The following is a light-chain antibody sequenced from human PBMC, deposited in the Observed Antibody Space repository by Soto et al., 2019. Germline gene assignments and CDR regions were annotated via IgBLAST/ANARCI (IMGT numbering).Light chain of an antibody. V-gene: IGKV1-33*01. CDR1: QDITNY. CDR2: DAS. J-gene: IGKJ2*02. CDR3: QQYDDLPRT. Sequence: DIQMTQSPSSLFASVGARITITCQASQDITNYLSWYQQKPGGAPKLLISDASLLESGVPSRFSGSGSGTDFTLTISSLQPQDIATYYCQQYDDLPRTFGQGTKLEIK.